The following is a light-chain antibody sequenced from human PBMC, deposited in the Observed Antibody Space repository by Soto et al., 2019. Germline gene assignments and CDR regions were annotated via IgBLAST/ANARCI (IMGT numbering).Light chain of an antibody. Sequence: NFMLTQPHSVSESPGKTVTISCTGSSGSIATNYVQWYQQRPGSAPTTVIHENNQRPSGVPDRFSGSIDSSSNSASLTISGLTTEDEADYYCQSYDSSNVVFGGGTKVTVL. CDR2: ENN. CDR1: SGSIATNY. CDR3: QSYDSSNVV. J-gene: IGLJ2*01. V-gene: IGLV6-57*02.